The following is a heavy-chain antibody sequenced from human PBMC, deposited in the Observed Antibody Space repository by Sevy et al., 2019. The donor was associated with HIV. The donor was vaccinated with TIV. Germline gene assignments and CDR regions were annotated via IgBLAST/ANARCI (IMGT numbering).Heavy chain of an antibody. V-gene: IGHV3-11*01. J-gene: IGHJ4*02. CDR1: GFTFSDFY. Sequence: GGSLRLSCAASGFTFSDFYMSWIRQAPGKGLEWVSYISDSGHIKHYEDSVKGRFLISRDNAHNKVHLQMNSLTAEDTADYYCVRGGGRIHDFDYWGRGTLVTVSS. D-gene: IGHD3-16*01. CDR2: ISDSGHIK. CDR3: VRGGGRIHDFDY.